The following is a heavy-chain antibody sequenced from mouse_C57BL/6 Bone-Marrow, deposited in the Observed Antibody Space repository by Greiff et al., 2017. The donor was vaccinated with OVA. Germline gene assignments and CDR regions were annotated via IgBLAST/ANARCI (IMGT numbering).Heavy chain of an antibody. Sequence: VQLQQPGAELVMPGASVKLSCKASGYTFTSYWMHWVKQRPGQGLEWIGEIDPSDSYTNYNQKFKGKSTLTVDKSSSTAYMQLSSLPSEDSAVYYCARDKYYYGSSYPLDYFDYWGQGTTLTVSS. V-gene: IGHV1-69*01. D-gene: IGHD1-1*01. CDR2: IDPSDSYT. CDR1: GYTFTSYW. CDR3: ARDKYYYGSSYPLDYFDY. J-gene: IGHJ2*01.